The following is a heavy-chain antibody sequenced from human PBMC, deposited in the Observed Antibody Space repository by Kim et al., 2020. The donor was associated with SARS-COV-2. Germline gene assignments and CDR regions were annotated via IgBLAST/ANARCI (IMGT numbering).Heavy chain of an antibody. D-gene: IGHD5-12*01. CDR2: ISWDGGST. Sequence: GGSLRLSCAASGFTFDDYTMHWVRQAPGKGLEWVSLISWDGGSTYYADSVKGRFTISRDNSKNSLYLQMNSLRTEDTALYYCAKAGDGYNPHYFDYWGQGTLVTVSS. J-gene: IGHJ4*02. V-gene: IGHV3-43*01. CDR3: AKAGDGYNPHYFDY. CDR1: GFTFDDYT.